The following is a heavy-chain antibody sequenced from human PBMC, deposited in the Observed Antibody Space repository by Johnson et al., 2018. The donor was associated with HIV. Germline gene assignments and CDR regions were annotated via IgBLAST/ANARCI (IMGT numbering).Heavy chain of an antibody. D-gene: IGHD4-17*01. CDR3: ARPSVITTLTTTPWAFDI. Sequence: QVQLVESGGGVVQPGRSLRLSCAASGFTFSSYAMHWVRQAPGKGLEWVAVISYDGSNKSYTDSVKGRFTISRDNSKNTLYLQMNSLRAEDTAIYYCARPSVITTLTTTPWAFDIWGQGTMVTVSS. CDR1: GFTFSSYA. J-gene: IGHJ3*02. CDR2: ISYDGSNK. V-gene: IGHV3-30*04.